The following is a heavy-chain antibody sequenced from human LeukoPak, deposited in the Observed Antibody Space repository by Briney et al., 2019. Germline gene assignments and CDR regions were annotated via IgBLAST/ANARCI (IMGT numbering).Heavy chain of an antibody. V-gene: IGHV4-59*01. D-gene: IGHD6-6*01. CDR1: GGSFSSYY. Sequence: PSETLSLTCAVYGGSFSSYYWSWIRQPPGKGLEWIGYIYYSGSTNYNPSLKSRVTISVDTSKNQFSLKLSSVTAADTAVYYCARVDPDSSSTLEVFDYWGQGTLVTVSS. J-gene: IGHJ4*02. CDR3: ARVDPDSSSTLEVFDY. CDR2: IYYSGST.